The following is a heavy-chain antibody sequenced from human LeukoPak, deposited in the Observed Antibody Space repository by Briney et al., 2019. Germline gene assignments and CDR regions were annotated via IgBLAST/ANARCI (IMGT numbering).Heavy chain of an antibody. CDR3: ARVGVAGSYYYYYGMDV. Sequence: ASVKVSCKASGYTFTSYDINWARQATGQGLEWMGWMSPNSGNTGYAQKFQGRVTMTRNTSISTAYMELSSLRSEDTAVYYCARVGVAGSYYYYYGMDVWGQGTTVTVSS. J-gene: IGHJ6*02. CDR1: GYTFTSYD. V-gene: IGHV1-8*01. CDR2: MSPNSGNT. D-gene: IGHD6-19*01.